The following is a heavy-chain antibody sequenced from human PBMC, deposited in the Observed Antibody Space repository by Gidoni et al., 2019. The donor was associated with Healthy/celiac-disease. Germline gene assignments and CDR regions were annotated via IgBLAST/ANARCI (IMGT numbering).Heavy chain of an antibody. J-gene: IGHJ6*02. Sequence: QVQLQESGPGLVKPSETLSLTCAVSGGSISSYYWSWIRQPAGKGLEWIGRIYTSGSTNYNPSLKSRVTMSVDTSKNQFSLKLSSVTAADTAVYYCARDRGTVTTSSRHYYYGMDVWGQGTTVTVSS. CDR1: GGSISSYY. CDR2: IYTSGST. D-gene: IGHD4-17*01. V-gene: IGHV4-4*07. CDR3: ARDRGTVTTSSRHYYYGMDV.